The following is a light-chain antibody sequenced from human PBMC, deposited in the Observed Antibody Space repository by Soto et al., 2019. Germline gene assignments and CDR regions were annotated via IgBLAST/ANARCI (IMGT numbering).Light chain of an antibody. Sequence: DMHITESPSTLPASVGDRVTITCRASQSISTWLAWYQQKPGKAPNLLIYKASYLASGVPSRFSGGGSGTEFTLTISSLQPDDFATYYCQQYSSYWTFGQGTKVDIK. CDR3: QQYSSYWT. V-gene: IGKV1-5*03. J-gene: IGKJ1*01. CDR2: KAS. CDR1: QSISTW.